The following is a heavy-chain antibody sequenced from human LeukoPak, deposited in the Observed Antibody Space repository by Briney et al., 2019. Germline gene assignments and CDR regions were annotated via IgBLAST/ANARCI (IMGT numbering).Heavy chain of an antibody. Sequence: SETLSLTCTVSGGSISSHYWSWIWQPPGKGLEWIGYIYYSGSTNYNPSLKSRVTISVDTSKNQFSLKLSSVTAADTAVYYCARGGDYGDYDHWGQGTLVTVSS. D-gene: IGHD4-17*01. V-gene: IGHV4-59*11. J-gene: IGHJ5*02. CDR2: IYYSGST. CDR3: ARGGDYGDYDH. CDR1: GGSISSHY.